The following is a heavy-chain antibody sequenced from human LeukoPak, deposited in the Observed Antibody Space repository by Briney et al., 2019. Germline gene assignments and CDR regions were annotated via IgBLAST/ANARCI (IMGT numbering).Heavy chain of an antibody. J-gene: IGHJ4*02. Sequence: SVKVSCKASGGTLSSYSISWVRQAPGQGLEWMGGIIPIFGTANYAQKFQGRVTITADESTSTAYMELSSLRSEDTAVYYCASRGYSYGYGDYWGQGTLVTVSS. CDR3: ASRGYSYGYGDY. CDR2: IIPIFGTA. D-gene: IGHD5-18*01. V-gene: IGHV1-69*13. CDR1: GGTLSSYS.